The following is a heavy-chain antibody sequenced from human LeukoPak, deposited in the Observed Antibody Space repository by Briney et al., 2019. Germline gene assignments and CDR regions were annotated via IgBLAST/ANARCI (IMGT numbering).Heavy chain of an antibody. D-gene: IGHD1-26*01. CDR1: GGTFSSYA. Sequence: VASVKVSCKASGGTFSSYAISWVRQAPGQGLEWMGRIIPILGIANYAQKFQGRVTITADKSTSTAYMELSSLRSEDTAVYYCASRRRDGSYRPRAEYFQHWGQGTLVTVSS. CDR2: IIPILGIA. V-gene: IGHV1-69*04. J-gene: IGHJ1*01. CDR3: ASRRRDGSYRPRAEYFQH.